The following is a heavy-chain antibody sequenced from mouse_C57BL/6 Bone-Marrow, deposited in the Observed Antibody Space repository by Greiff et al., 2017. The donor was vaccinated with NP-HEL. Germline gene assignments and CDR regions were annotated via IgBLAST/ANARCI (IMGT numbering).Heavy chain of an antibody. V-gene: IGHV3-6*01. CDR2: ISYDGSN. CDR1: GYSITSGYY. D-gene: IGHD2-4*01. J-gene: IGHJ4*01. Sequence: DVQLQESGPGLVKPSQSLSLTCSVTGYSITSGYYWNWIRQFPGNKLEWMGYISYDGSNNYNPSLKNRISITRDTSKNQFFLKLNSVTTEDTATYYCARNDYDVNYAMDYWGQGTSVTVSS. CDR3: ARNDYDVNYAMDY.